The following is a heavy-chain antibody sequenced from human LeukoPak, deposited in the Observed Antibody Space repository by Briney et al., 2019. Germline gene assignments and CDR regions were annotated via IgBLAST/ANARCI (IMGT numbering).Heavy chain of an antibody. CDR2: ISYDGSNK. V-gene: IGHV3-30-3*01. CDR1: GFTFSSYA. D-gene: IGHD3-10*01. J-gene: IGHJ4*02. CDR3: ARDPPHYGSGSNYFDY. Sequence: GRSLRLSCAASGFTFSSYAMHWVRQAPGKGLEWVAVISYDGSNKYYADSVKGRFTISRDNSKNTLYLQMNSLRAEDTAVYYCARDPPHYGSGSNYFDYWGQGTLVTVSS.